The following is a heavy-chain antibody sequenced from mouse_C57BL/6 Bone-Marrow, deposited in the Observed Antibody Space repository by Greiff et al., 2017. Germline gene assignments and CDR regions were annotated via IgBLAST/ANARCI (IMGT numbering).Heavy chain of an antibody. D-gene: IGHD1-1*01. Sequence: QVTLKVSGPGILQPSQTLSLTCSFSGFSLSTFGMGVGWIRQPSGKGLEWLAHIWWDDDKYYNQDLKSRLTISKDTSKTQVFLQIANVDTADTATYYCARIYYGSSWLAYWGQGTLVTVSA. V-gene: IGHV8-8*01. CDR2: IWWDDDK. CDR3: ARIYYGSSWLAY. J-gene: IGHJ3*01. CDR1: GFSLSTFGMG.